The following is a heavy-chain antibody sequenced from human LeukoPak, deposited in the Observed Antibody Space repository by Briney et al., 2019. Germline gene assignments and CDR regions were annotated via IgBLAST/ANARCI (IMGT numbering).Heavy chain of an antibody. CDR2: IKTDGSST. CDR3: ARDPCISCYSDY. Sequence: GGSLRPSCAAFGFTFSSYAMHWVRQAPGKGLVWVSRIKTDGSSTSYADSVKGRFTISRDNAKNTLYLQMNSLRAEDTAVYYCARDPCISCYSDYWGQGTLVTVSS. V-gene: IGHV3-74*01. J-gene: IGHJ4*02. CDR1: GFTFSSYA. D-gene: IGHD2-2*02.